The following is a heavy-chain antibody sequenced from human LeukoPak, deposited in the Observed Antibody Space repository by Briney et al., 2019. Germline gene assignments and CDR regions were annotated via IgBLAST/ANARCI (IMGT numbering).Heavy chain of an antibody. D-gene: IGHD1-26*01. Sequence: GRSLRLSCAASGFTFSSNWMHWVRQAPGKGPVWVSRINEDGSTTNYADSVKGRSTIFRDNAKNTLYLQMNSLRAEDTAVYYCVRDLGGRSGHWGQGTLVTVSS. V-gene: IGHV3-74*01. CDR1: GFTFSSNW. CDR3: VRDLGGRSGH. CDR2: INEDGSTT. J-gene: IGHJ4*02.